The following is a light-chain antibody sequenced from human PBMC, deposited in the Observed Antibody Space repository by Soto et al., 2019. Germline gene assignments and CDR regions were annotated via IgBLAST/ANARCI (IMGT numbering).Light chain of an antibody. CDR2: AAS. CDR1: QNIDED. CDR3: QQYYRNPQS. J-gene: IGKJ5*01. V-gene: IGKV1-39*01. Sequence: DILLTQSPASLSVSVGDRVTITCRASQNIDEDLNWYHQKPRKAPTFLIYAASSLQSGVPVRFSGTRSGTDFTLSITNLQPEDFGSYFCQQYYRNPQSFGPGTQLQ.